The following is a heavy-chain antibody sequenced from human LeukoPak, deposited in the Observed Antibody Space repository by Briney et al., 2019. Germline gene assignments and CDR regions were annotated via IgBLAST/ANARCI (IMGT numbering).Heavy chain of an antibody. CDR2: INPNDGDT. D-gene: IGHD2-2*01. Sequence: ASVKVSCKASGYTFTDYYMHWVRQAPGQGFEWMGWINPNDGDTNYAQKFQGRVTMTRDTSFSTARMEVSRLRSDDTAVYYCARANFLYCSSSTCLFDYWGQGTLVTVSS. J-gene: IGHJ4*02. CDR3: ARANFLYCSSSTCLFDY. CDR1: GYTFTDYY. V-gene: IGHV1-2*02.